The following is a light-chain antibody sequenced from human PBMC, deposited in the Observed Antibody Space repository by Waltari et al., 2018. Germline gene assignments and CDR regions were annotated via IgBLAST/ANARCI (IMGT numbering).Light chain of an antibody. Sequence: QSALTQPASVSGSPGQSITISCTGTSSDVGRFNYVSWYQQHPGNAPKLMIYEVSNRPSGVANRFSGSKSGHTASLTISGLQAEDEADYYCCSFTSTLEVFGGGTKLTVL. CDR2: EVS. CDR1: SSDVGRFNY. CDR3: CSFTSTLEV. V-gene: IGLV2-14*01. J-gene: IGLJ2*01.